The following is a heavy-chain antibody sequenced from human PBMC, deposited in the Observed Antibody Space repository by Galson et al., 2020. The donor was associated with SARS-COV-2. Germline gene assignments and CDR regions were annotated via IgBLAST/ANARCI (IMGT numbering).Heavy chain of an antibody. V-gene: IGHV1-2*04. J-gene: IGHJ6*02. D-gene: IGHD3-3*01. CDR3: ARGPDFEYYDFWSGYSPYYYYGMDV. CDR2: INPNSGGT. Sequence: ASVKVSCKASGYTFTGYYMHWVRQAPGQGLEWMGWINPNSGGTNYAQKFQGWVTMTRDTSISTAYMELSRLRSDDTAVYYYARGPDFEYYDFWSGYSPYYYYGMDVWGQGTTVTVSS. CDR1: GYTFTGYY.